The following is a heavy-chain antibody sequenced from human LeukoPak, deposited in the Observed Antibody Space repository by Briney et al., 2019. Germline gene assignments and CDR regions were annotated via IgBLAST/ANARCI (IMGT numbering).Heavy chain of an antibody. V-gene: IGHV3-9*01. Sequence: TGGSLSLSCAASGFTFDDYAMHWVRQAPGKGLEWVSGISWNSGSIGYADSVKGRFTISRDNAKNSLYLQMNSLRAEDTALYYCAKVLGGYDYAFDIWGQGTMVTVSS. CDR3: AKVLGGYDYAFDI. J-gene: IGHJ3*02. D-gene: IGHD5-12*01. CDR1: GFTFDDYA. CDR2: ISWNSGSI.